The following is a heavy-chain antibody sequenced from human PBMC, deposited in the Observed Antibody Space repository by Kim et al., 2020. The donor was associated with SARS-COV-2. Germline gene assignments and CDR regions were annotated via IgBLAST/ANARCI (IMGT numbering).Heavy chain of an antibody. V-gene: IGHV4-59*01. CDR1: GGSISSYY. CDR2: IYYSGST. Sequence: SETLSLTCTVSGGSISSYYWSWIRQPPGKGLEWIGYIYYSGSTNYNPSLKSRVTISVDTSKNQFSLKLSSVTAADTAVYYCARDLRYSSGWYLDYYGMDVWGQGTTVTVSS. D-gene: IGHD6-19*01. CDR3: ARDLRYSSGWYLDYYGMDV. J-gene: IGHJ6*02.